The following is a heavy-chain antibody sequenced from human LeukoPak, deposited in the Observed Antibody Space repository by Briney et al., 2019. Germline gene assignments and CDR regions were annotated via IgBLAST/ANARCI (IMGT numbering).Heavy chain of an antibody. CDR1: GFTFSDYG. CDR3: AKSAKLSGYYDFDY. Sequence: GGSLRLSCAASGFTFSDYGMTWVRQAPGKGLEWVSVISGSGGSTNYADSVKGRFTMSRDNSKNTLYLQMNSLRAEDTAVYYCAKSAKLSGYYDFDYWGQGTLVTVSS. D-gene: IGHD3-22*01. CDR2: ISGSGGST. V-gene: IGHV3-23*01. J-gene: IGHJ4*02.